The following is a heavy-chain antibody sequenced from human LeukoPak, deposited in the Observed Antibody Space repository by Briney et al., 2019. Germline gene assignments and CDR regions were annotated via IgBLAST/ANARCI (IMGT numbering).Heavy chain of an antibody. V-gene: IGHV4-38-2*02. CDR2: IYQSGAT. D-gene: IGHD3-10*02. Sequence: SETLSLTCTVSGYSLSSGYYWDWNRPPPGKGLEWIGSIYQSGATYYNPSLKSRVTISVDTSKNHFSLRLSSVTAADTAVYYCARRIPYVCFDYWGQGTLVTVSS. CDR3: ARRIPYVCFDY. J-gene: IGHJ4*02. CDR1: GYSLSSGYY.